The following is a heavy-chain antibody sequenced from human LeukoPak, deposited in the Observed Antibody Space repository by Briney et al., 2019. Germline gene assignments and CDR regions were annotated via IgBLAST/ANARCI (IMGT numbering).Heavy chain of an antibody. CDR2: IYYSGST. J-gene: IGHJ4*02. CDR1: GGSISSHY. Sequence: SETLSLTCTVSGGSISSHYWSWIRQPPGKGLEWIGYIYYSGSTNYNPSLKSRVTISVDTSKNQFSLKLSSVTAADTAVYYCTRDHGTHFDYWGQGTLVTVSS. CDR3: TRDHGTHFDY. D-gene: IGHD1-1*01. V-gene: IGHV4-59*11.